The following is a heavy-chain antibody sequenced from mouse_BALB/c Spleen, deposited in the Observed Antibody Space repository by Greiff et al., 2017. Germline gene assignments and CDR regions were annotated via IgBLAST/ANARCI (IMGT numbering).Heavy chain of an antibody. Sequence: EVKLMESGGGLVQPGGSRKLSCAASGFTFSSFGMHWVRQAPEKGLEWVAYISSGSSTIYYADTVKGRFTISRDNPKNTLFLQMTSLRSEDTAMYYCARGRYYDYDGFAYWGQGTLVTVSA. J-gene: IGHJ3*01. CDR1: GFTFSSFG. D-gene: IGHD2-4*01. CDR3: ARGRYYDYDGFAY. V-gene: IGHV5-17*02. CDR2: ISSGSSTI.